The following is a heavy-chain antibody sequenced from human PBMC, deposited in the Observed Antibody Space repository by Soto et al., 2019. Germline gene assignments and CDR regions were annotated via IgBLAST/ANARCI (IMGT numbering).Heavy chain of an antibody. Sequence: SETLSLTCAFSCGSISRSNWWSWVRQPPGKGLEWIGEIYHSGSTSYNPSLNSRVTISVDKSKNQFSLKLSSVTAADTAVYYCSVELRYPQSDYWGQGTLVTVSS. J-gene: IGHJ4*02. CDR3: SVELRYPQSDY. CDR1: CGSISRSNW. V-gene: IGHV4-4*02. CDR2: IYHSGST. D-gene: IGHD1-7*01.